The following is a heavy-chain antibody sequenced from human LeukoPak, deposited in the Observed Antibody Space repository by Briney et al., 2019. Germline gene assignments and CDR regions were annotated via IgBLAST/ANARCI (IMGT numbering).Heavy chain of an antibody. D-gene: IGHD3-10*01. CDR2: MNPNSGNT. V-gene: IGHV1-8*01. CDR3: ARGPDYYGSGSYYDFDY. J-gene: IGHJ4*02. Sequence: ASVKVSCKASGYTFTSYDINWVRQATGQGLEWMGWMNPNSGNTGYAQKFQGRVTMTRNTSISTACMELSSLRSEDAAVYYCARGPDYYGSGSYYDFDYWGQGTLVTVSS. CDR1: GYTFTSYD.